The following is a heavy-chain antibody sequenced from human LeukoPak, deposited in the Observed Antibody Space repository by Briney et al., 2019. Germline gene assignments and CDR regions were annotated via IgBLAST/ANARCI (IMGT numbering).Heavy chain of an antibody. D-gene: IGHD5-18*01. V-gene: IGHV3-30*03. Sequence: GRSLRLSCAASGFTFSTYAMHWVRQAPGKGLEWVAVISYDGSIKYYGDSVKGRFTISRDNYKNTLYLQINSLRAEDTAVYYCARDTGYSSGYYFDYWGQGTLVTVSS. CDR3: ARDTGYSSGYYFDY. CDR2: ISYDGSIK. J-gene: IGHJ4*02. CDR1: GFTFSTYA.